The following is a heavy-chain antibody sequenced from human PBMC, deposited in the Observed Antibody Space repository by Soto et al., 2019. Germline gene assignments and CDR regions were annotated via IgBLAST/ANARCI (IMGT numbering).Heavy chain of an antibody. J-gene: IGHJ6*03. CDR3: ARVPGGSSWYYYYYYMDV. V-gene: IGHV1-18*01. Sequence: ASVKVSCKASGYTFTSYGISWVRQAPGQRLEWVGWISAYNGNTNYAQKLQGRVTMTTDTSTSTAYMELRSLRSDDTAVYYCARVPGGSSWYYYYYYMDVWGKGTTVTVSS. CDR2: ISAYNGNT. D-gene: IGHD6-13*01. CDR1: GYTFTSYG.